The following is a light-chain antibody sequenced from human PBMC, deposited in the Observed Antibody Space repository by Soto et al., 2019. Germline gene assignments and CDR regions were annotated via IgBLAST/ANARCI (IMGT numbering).Light chain of an antibody. J-gene: IGLJ1*01. Sequence: QSALTQPASVSESPGQSITISCTGTSGDIGSYNRVSWYQQHPGKAPKLIIYEVTDRPSGVSNRFSGSKSGNTASLTISGLQAEDEAEYYCSSYTNINTRACVFGTGTKLTVL. CDR3: SSYTNINTRACV. V-gene: IGLV2-14*01. CDR2: EVT. CDR1: SGDIGSYNR.